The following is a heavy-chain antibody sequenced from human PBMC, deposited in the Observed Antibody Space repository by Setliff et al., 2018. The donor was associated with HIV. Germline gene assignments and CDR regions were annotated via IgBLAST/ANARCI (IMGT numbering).Heavy chain of an antibody. CDR3: ARHHELTAHGLFDS. J-gene: IGHJ4*02. D-gene: IGHD1-7*01. V-gene: IGHV4-39*01. CDR1: GVSIPTNY. CDR2: VSNSGST. Sequence: SETLSLTCNISGVSIPTNYWGWIRQPPGKGLEWIGSVSNSGSTYYNPSLKSRFTISVDVSKNQFSLKLTSVTAADTAVYYCARHHELTAHGLFDSWGRGTLVTVSS.